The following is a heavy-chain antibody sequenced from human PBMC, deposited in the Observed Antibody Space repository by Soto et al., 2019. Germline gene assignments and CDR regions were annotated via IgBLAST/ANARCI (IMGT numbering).Heavy chain of an antibody. Sequence: PSETLSLTCTVSGSSINSSGYYWGWIRQPPGKGPGWIGSMFYGVSTYYNPSLKSRVTVSVDTSKNQFSLNLRSVTAADTAVYYCARLPSRHLVDYWGQGTLVTVSS. V-gene: IGHV4-39*01. J-gene: IGHJ4*02. D-gene: IGHD3-3*02. CDR1: GSSINSSGYY. CDR3: ARLPSRHLVDY. CDR2: MFYGVST.